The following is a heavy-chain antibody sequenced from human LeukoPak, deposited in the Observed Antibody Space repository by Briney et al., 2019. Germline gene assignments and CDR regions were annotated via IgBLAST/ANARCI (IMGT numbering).Heavy chain of an antibody. D-gene: IGHD3-10*01. CDR1: GYTFTSYY. Sequence: ASVKVSCKASGYTFTSYYMHWVRQAPGQGLEWMGIINPSGGSTSYAQKFQGRVTMTRDTSTSTVYMELSSLRSEDTAVYYCARAGGGGPVVRDPRDAFDIWGQGTMVTVSS. CDR2: INPSGGST. CDR3: ARAGGGGPVVRDPRDAFDI. V-gene: IGHV1-46*01. J-gene: IGHJ3*02.